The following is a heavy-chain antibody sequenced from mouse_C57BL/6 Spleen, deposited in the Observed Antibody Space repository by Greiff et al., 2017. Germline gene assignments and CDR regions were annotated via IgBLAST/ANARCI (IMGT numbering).Heavy chain of an antibody. CDR1: GYSFTSYY. J-gene: IGHJ1*03. CDR2: IYPGSGNT. CDR3: ARSTMIPSYWYFDV. Sequence: VQLQQSGPELVKPGASVKISCKASGYSFTSYYIHWVKQRPGRGLEWIGWIYPGSGNTKYNEKFKGKATLTADTSSSTAYMQLSSLTSEDSAVYYCARSTMIPSYWYFDVWGTGTTVTVSS. V-gene: IGHV1-66*01. D-gene: IGHD2-4*01.